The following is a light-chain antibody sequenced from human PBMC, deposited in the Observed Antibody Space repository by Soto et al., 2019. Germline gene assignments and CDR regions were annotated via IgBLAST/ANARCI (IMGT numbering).Light chain of an antibody. CDR3: QQSSDSPHT. CDR2: ATS. J-gene: IGKJ1*01. Sequence: QMTQSPSSLSASVGDRVTITCRASQSIATFLNWYQQKLGKAPKLLIYATSNLQRGVPSRFSGSGFGADFALAFGSLQPEDFASYYCQQSSDSPHTFGQGTKVEI. V-gene: IGKV1-39*01. CDR1: QSIATF.